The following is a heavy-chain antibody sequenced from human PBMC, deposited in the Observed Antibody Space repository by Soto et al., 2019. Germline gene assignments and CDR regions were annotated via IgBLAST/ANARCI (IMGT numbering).Heavy chain of an antibody. CDR3: RRDSGGYVPLDY. V-gene: IGHV3-48*03. J-gene: IGHJ4*02. CDR1: GFTFSSYE. Sequence: GGSLRLSCAASGFTFSSYEMNWVRQAPGKGLEWVSYISSSGSTIYYADSVKGRFTISRDNAKNSLYLQMNSLRAEDTAVYYCRRDSGGYVPLDYWGQGSLVTGS. CDR2: ISSSGSTI. D-gene: IGHD2-15*01.